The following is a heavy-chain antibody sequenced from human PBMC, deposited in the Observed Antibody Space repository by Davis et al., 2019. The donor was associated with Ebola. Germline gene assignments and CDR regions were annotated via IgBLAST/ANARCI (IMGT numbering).Heavy chain of an antibody. CDR1: GFTFSSYS. CDR3: ARYGDYFDY. CDR2: ISSSSSTI. J-gene: IGHJ4*02. D-gene: IGHD4-17*01. Sequence: GESLKISCAASGFTFSSYSMNWVRQAPGKGLEWISYISSSSSTIHYADSVRGRFTISRDNAKNSLYLQMNSLRDEDTAVYYCARYGDYFDYWGQGTLVTVSS. V-gene: IGHV3-48*02.